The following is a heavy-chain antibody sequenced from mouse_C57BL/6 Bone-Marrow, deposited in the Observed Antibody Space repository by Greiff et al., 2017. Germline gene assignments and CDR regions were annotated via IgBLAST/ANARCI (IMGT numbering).Heavy chain of an antibody. V-gene: IGHV10-1*01. D-gene: IGHD1-1*01. J-gene: IGHJ1*03. CDR1: GFSFNTYA. CDR3: VRLGYYGSHWYFDV. CDR2: IRSKSNNYAT. Sequence: DVMLVESGGGLVQPKGSLKLSCAASGFSFNTYAMNWVRQAPGKGLEWVARIRSKSNNYATYYADSVKDRFTISRDDSESMLYLQMNNLKTEDTAMYYGVRLGYYGSHWYFDVWGTGTTVTVSS.